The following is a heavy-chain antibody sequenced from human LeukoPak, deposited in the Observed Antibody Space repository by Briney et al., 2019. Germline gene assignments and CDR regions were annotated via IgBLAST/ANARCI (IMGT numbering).Heavy chain of an antibody. J-gene: IGHJ4*02. V-gene: IGHV3-66*01. CDR3: ALRVVTDY. CDR1: GFTVSSNF. D-gene: IGHD3-22*01. Sequence: GGSLRLSCAASGFTVSSNFMSWVRQAPGKGLEWVSVIYSGGSTYYADSVKGRFTISRDNSKNTLYLQMNSLRVEDTAVYYCALRVVTDYWGQGTLVTVSS. CDR2: IYSGGST.